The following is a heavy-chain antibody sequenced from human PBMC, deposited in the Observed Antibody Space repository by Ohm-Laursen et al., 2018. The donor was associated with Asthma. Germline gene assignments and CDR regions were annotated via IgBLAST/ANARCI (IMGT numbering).Heavy chain of an antibody. CDR2: ISSDGSNK. V-gene: IGHV3-30*18. Sequence: SLRLSCSASGFTFSDYGMHWVRQAPGKGLERVAIISSDGSNKFHAESVKGRITPSRDNSKNTLYLQMNSLRAEDTAVYYCAKDYGDVLGGYNWFDPWGQGTLVTVSS. D-gene: IGHD4-17*01. J-gene: IGHJ5*02. CDR3: AKDYGDVLGGYNWFDP. CDR1: GFTFSDYG.